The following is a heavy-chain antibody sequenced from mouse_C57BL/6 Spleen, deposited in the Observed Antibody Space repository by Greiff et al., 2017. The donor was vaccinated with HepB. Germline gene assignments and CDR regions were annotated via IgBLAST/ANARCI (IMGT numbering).Heavy chain of an antibody. D-gene: IGHD1-1*01. J-gene: IGHJ4*01. CDR3: TTEGTTVVGSMDY. Sequence: EVKLQESGAELVRPGASVKLSCTASGFNIKDYYMHWVKQRPEQGLEWIGRIDPEDGDTEYAPKFQGKATMTADTSSNTAYLQLSSLTSEDTAVYYCTTEGTTVVGSMDYWGQGTSVTVSS. V-gene: IGHV14-1*01. CDR2: IDPEDGDT. CDR1: GFNIKDYY.